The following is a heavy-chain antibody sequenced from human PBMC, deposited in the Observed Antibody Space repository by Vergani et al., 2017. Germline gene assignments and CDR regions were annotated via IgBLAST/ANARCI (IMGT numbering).Heavy chain of an antibody. D-gene: IGHD3-22*01. CDR3: ARDYYDSSGYYFGXFQH. CDR1: GFTFSSYS. J-gene: IGHJ1*01. CDR2: ISSSSIYI. V-gene: IGHV3-21*01. Sequence: EVQLVESGGGLVKPGGSLRLSCAASGFTFSSYSMNWVRQAPGKGLEWVSSISSSSIYIYYADSVKGRFTISRDNAKNSLYLQMNSLRAEDTAVYYCARDYYDSSGYYFGXFQHWGQGTLVTVSS.